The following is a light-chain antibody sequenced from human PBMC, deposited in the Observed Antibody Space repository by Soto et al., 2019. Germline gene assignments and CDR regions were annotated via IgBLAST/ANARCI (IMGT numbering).Light chain of an antibody. Sequence: QPVLTQSSSASASLGSSVKLTCTLSSGHSSYIIAWHQQQPGKAPRYLMKLEGSGSYNKGSGVPDRFSGSSSGADRYLTISNLQFEDEADYYCETWDSNTPNGVFGGGTKLTVL. J-gene: IGLJ3*02. V-gene: IGLV4-60*02. CDR3: ETWDSNTPNGV. CDR1: SGHSSYI. CDR2: LEGSGSY.